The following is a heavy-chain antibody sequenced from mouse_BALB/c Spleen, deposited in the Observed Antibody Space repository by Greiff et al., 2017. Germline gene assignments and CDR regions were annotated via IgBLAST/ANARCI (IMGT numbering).Heavy chain of an antibody. D-gene: IGHD2-4*01. CDR2: ISSGGGST. CDR3: ASLYYDYDAFPY. Sequence: EVKVVESGGGLVKPGGSLKLSCAASGFAFSSYDMSWVRQTPEKRLEWVAYISSGGGSTYYPDTVKGRFTISRDNAKNTLYLQMSSLKSEDTAMYYCASLYYDYDAFPYWGQGTLVTVSA. V-gene: IGHV5-12-1*01. J-gene: IGHJ3*01. CDR1: GFAFSSYD.